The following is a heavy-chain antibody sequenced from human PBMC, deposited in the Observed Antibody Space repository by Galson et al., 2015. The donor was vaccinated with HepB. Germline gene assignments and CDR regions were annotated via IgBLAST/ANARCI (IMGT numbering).Heavy chain of an antibody. J-gene: IGHJ4*02. CDR3: ARGVMFGGLVVFDY. CDR2: IRNKANSYTT. Sequence: SLRLSCAASGFTFSDHYMDWVRQAPGKGLEWVGRIRNKANSYTTEYAASVRGRFTISRDESKTSLYLQMNSLRTEDTAVYYCARGVMFGGLVVFDYWGQGTLVTVSS. CDR1: GFTFSDHY. D-gene: IGHD3-16*02. V-gene: IGHV3-72*01.